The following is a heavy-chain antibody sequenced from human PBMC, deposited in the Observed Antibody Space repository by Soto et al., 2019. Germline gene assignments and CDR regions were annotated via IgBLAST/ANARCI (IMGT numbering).Heavy chain of an antibody. CDR3: ARAPDSSGSYFDY. D-gene: IGHD3-22*01. Sequence: GGSLRLSCAASGFAFSDYYRSWIRQAPGKGLEWVSYIGSSDNIIYYADSVKGRFTISRDNAKNSLYLQMNSLRAEDTAVYYCARAPDSSGSYFDYWGQGALVTVSS. V-gene: IGHV3-11*01. CDR2: IGSSDNII. CDR1: GFAFSDYY. J-gene: IGHJ4*02.